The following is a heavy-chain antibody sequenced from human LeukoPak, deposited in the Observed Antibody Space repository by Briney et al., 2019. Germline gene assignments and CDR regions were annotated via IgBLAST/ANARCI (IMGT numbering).Heavy chain of an antibody. D-gene: IGHD6-13*01. CDR2: INADVSST. J-gene: IGHJ4*02. CDR1: GFTFSTYW. V-gene: IGHV3-74*01. CDR3: ARGKHTAAIPDY. Sequence: GGSLRLSCAASGFTFSTYWMHWVRQAPGKGLVWVSRINADVSSTSYADSVKGRFTISRDNAKNALYLQMNSLRAEDTAVYYCARGKHTAAIPDYWGQGTLVTVSS.